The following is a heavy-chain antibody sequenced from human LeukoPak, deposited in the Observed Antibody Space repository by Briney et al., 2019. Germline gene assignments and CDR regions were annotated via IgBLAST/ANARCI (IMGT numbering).Heavy chain of an antibody. V-gene: IGHV4-30-4*01. J-gene: IGHJ4*02. CDR1: GGSISSGDYY. D-gene: IGHD6-13*01. Sequence: SETLSLTCTVSGGSISSGDYYWSWIRQPPGTGLEWIGYIYYSGSTYYNPSLKSRVTISVDTSKNQFSLKLSSVTAADTAVYYCARAPDYSSSWWPLDYWGQGTLVTVSS. CDR2: IYYSGST. CDR3: ARAPDYSSSWWPLDY.